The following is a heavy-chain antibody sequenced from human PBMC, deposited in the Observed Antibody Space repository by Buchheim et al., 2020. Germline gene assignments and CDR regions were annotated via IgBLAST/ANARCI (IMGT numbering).Heavy chain of an antibody. Sequence: EVQLVESGGGLVQPGGSLRLSCAASGFTFSSYSMNWVRQAPGKGLEWVSYISSSSSTIYYADSVKGRFTVSRDNAKNSMYLQMNSLRDEDTAVYYCASSHKYYYYYGMDVWGQGTT. J-gene: IGHJ6*02. D-gene: IGHD2-21*01. CDR2: ISSSSSTI. V-gene: IGHV3-48*02. CDR3: ASSHKYYYYYGMDV. CDR1: GFTFSSYS.